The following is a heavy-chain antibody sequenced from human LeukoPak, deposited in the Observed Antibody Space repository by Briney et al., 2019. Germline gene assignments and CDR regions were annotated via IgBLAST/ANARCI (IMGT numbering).Heavy chain of an antibody. Sequence: GESLKISCKGSGYSFTSYWIGWVRQMPGKGPEWMGIIYPGDSDTRYSPSFQGQVTISADKSISTAYLQWSSLKASDTAMYYCARHGHVDTAMVLNDFDYWGQGTLVTVSS. J-gene: IGHJ4*02. CDR2: IYPGDSDT. V-gene: IGHV5-51*01. CDR3: ARHGHVDTAMVLNDFDY. D-gene: IGHD5-18*01. CDR1: GYSFTSYW.